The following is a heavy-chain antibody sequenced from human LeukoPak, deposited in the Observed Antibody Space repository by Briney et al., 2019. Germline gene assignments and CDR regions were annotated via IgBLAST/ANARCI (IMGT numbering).Heavy chain of an antibody. CDR3: AKDSSGWYWSGMDV. Sequence: GGSLRLSCAASGFTFSNYAMNWVRQAPGKGLEWVSLISGSTGSTYYADSVKGRFSISRDNSKNTLYLQMNSLRAEDTAVYYCAKDSSGWYWSGMDVWGQGTTVTVSS. V-gene: IGHV3-23*01. J-gene: IGHJ6*02. CDR1: GFTFSNYA. D-gene: IGHD6-19*01. CDR2: ISGSTGST.